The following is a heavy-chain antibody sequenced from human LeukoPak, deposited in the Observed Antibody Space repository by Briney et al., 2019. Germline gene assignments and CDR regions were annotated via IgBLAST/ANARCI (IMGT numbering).Heavy chain of an antibody. D-gene: IGHD3-10*01. CDR2: IYPGDSDT. CDR1: GYSFTSYW. CDR3: ARGTGYYGSGSFDAFDI. V-gene: IGHV5-51*01. J-gene: IGHJ3*02. Sequence: GESLKISCKGSGYSFTSYWIGWVRQMPGKGLEWMGIIYPGDSDTRYSPSFQGQATISADKSISTAYLQWSSLKASDTAMYYCARGTGYYGSGSFDAFDIWGQGTMVTVSS.